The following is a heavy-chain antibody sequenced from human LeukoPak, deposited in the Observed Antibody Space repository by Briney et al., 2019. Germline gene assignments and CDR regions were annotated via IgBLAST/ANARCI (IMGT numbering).Heavy chain of an antibody. J-gene: IGHJ4*02. CDR1: QFTFGYYT. Sequence: GGSLRLSCAASQFTFGYYTMNWVRQAPGKGLEWVSSISSSGRFTHYGDAVKGRFTISRDNAKNSLYLQMNSLRADDTAVYYCARNSSSWYYFDYRGQGTLVTVSS. CDR2: ISSSGRFT. V-gene: IGHV3-21*01. D-gene: IGHD6-13*01. CDR3: ARNSSSWYYFDY.